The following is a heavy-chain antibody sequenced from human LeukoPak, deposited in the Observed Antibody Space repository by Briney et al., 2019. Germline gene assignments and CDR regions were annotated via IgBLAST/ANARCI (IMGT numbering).Heavy chain of an antibody. D-gene: IGHD3-16*01. Sequence: SETLSLTCSVSDDSISGYYWSWLRQPPGKGLEWIGEINHSGSTNYNPSLKSRVTISVDTSKNQFSLKLSSVTAADTAVYYCAMGGFLRAFDIWGQGTMVTVSS. CDR1: DDSISGYY. CDR3: AMGGFLRAFDI. CDR2: INHSGST. J-gene: IGHJ3*02. V-gene: IGHV4-34*01.